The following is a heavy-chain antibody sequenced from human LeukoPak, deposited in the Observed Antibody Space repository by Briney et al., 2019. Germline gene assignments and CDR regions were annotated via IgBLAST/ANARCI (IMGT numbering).Heavy chain of an antibody. V-gene: IGHV3-21*01. CDR2: ISSSSSYI. CDR3: ARVRHQGYCSSTSCLNWFDP. D-gene: IGHD2-2*01. J-gene: IGHJ5*02. Sequence: GGSLRLSCAVSGFTFSSYSMNWVRQAPGKGLEWVSSISSSSSYIYYADSVKGRFTISRDNAKNSLYLQMNSLRAEDTAVYYCARVRHQGYCSSTSCLNWFDPWGQGTLVTVSS. CDR1: GFTFSSYS.